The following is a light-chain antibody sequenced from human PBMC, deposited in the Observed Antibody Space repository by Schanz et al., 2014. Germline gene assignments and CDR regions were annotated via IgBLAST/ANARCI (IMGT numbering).Light chain of an antibody. CDR2: TND. Sequence: QSVLTQTPSASATPGQRVTISCSGSSSNIAINNVNWYQQLPGTAPKLLIFTNDERPAGVSDRFSASKSGTSASLTISGLQSEDEADYYCMSWDENLNGRVFGGGTKLTVL. J-gene: IGLJ3*02. V-gene: IGLV1-44*01. CDR3: MSWDENLNGRV. CDR1: SSNIAINN.